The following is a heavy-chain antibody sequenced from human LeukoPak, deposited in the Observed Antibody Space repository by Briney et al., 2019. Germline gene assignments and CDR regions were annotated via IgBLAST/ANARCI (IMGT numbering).Heavy chain of an antibody. Sequence: ASVKVSCKASGYTFVSYGITWVRQAPGQGLEWMGWISAYNGNTNYAQKLQGRVTMTTDTSTSTAYMELSSLRSEDTAVYYCARDEGGEQPFAFDIWGQGTMVTVSS. CDR3: ARDEGGEQPFAFDI. V-gene: IGHV1-18*01. J-gene: IGHJ3*02. D-gene: IGHD3-10*01. CDR1: GYTFVSYG. CDR2: ISAYNGNT.